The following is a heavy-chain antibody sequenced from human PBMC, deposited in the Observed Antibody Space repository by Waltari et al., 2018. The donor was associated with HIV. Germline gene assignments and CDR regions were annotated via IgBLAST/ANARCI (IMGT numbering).Heavy chain of an antibody. CDR3: ARGSSSSWYHSGHLGY. J-gene: IGHJ4*02. V-gene: IGHV4-59*01. CDR1: GGPLSSYY. CDR2: IYYSGST. D-gene: IGHD6-13*01. Sequence: QVHLQESGPGLVKPSVTLSLTCPVSGGPLSSYYWSWIRHPPGKGLEWMGYIYYSGSTNNNPSLKSGVTISVDTSKNQFSLKLSSVTAADTAVYYCARGSSSSWYHSGHLGYWGQGTLVTVSS.